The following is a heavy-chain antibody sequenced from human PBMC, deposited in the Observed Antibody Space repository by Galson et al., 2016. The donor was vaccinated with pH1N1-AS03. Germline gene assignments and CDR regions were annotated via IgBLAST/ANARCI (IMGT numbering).Heavy chain of an antibody. D-gene: IGHD3-10*01. CDR3: ARGGVFFSGSGSYHD. Sequence: SETLSLTCAVYGGSFSGYYWTWIRQPPGKGLEWIGEIHHSGSTTNYSPSLKSRVTISVDTSKKQFSLNLRSVTAADTAVYFCARGGVFFSGSGSYHDWGQGTRASVSS. V-gene: IGHV4-34*01. CDR1: GGSFSGYY. J-gene: IGHJ4*02. CDR2: IHHSGSTT.